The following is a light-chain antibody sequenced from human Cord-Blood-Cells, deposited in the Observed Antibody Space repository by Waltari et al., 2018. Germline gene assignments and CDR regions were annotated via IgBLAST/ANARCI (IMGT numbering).Light chain of an antibody. CDR3: QKYNSGPFT. J-gene: IGKJ3*01. CDR1: QGISNY. Sequence: DIQITQSPSALSASVGDRVTITGRASQGISNYLAWYQQKPGKVPKLLIYAESTLQSGVPSRFSGSGSGTDFTLTISSLEPEDVATYYCQKYNSGPFTFGPGTKVDIK. CDR2: AES. V-gene: IGKV1-27*01.